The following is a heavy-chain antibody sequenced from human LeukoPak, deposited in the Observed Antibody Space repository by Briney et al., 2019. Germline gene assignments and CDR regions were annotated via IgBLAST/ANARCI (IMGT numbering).Heavy chain of an antibody. D-gene: IGHD5-12*01. CDR1: GFTFSSYA. CDR2: ISYDGSNK. J-gene: IGHJ4*02. CDR3: ARDLGGGYEDYFDY. V-gene: IGHV3-30-3*01. Sequence: GRSLRLSCAASGFTFSSYAMHWVRQGPGKGLEWVAVISYDGSNKYYADSVKGRFTISSDNSKNTLYLQMNSLRAEDTTVYYCARDLGGGYEDYFDYWGQGILVTVSS.